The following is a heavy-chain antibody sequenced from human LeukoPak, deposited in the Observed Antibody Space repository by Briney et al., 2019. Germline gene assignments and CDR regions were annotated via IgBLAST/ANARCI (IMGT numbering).Heavy chain of an antibody. Sequence: SQTLSLTCTVSGGSISSGDYYWCWIRQPPGKGLEWIGYIYYSGSTYYNPSLKSRVTISVDTSKNQFSLKLSSVTAADTAVYYCARDQIAARMSDYWGQGTLVTVSS. CDR1: GGSISSGDYY. D-gene: IGHD6-6*01. V-gene: IGHV4-30-4*08. CDR3: ARDQIAARMSDY. J-gene: IGHJ4*02. CDR2: IYYSGST.